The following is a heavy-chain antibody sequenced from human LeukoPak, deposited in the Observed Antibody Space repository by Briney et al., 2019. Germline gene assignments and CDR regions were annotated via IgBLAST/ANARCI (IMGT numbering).Heavy chain of an antibody. D-gene: IGHD3-10*01. Sequence: GASGKISCKASRGTFSSYAISWVRQAPGQGREWMGRIIPILGIANYAQKFQGRVTITADKSTSTAYMELSSLRSEDTVVYYCARDWPPMLRGVPPHPSYYYCGMDVRGQGTTVTVSS. V-gene: IGHV1-69*04. CDR1: RGTFSSYA. CDR3: ARDWPPMLRGVPPHPSYYYCGMDV. J-gene: IGHJ6*02. CDR2: IIPILGIA.